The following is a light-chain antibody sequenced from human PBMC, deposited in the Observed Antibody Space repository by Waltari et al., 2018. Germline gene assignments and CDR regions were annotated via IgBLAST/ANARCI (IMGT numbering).Light chain of an antibody. CDR1: QSISIY. CDR3: QQRSDWPPTWT. Sequence: EVVFTQSPATLSLSPGDRATLSCRASQSISIYLAWYQHKPAQAPRLLIFDASNRATGIPARFSGSGSGKDFTLTISNLEPEDSAVYYCQQRSDWPPTWTFGQGTKVEMK. J-gene: IGKJ1*01. V-gene: IGKV3-11*01. CDR2: DAS.